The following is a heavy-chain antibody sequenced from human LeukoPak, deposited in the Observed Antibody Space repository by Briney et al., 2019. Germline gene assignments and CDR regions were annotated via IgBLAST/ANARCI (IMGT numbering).Heavy chain of an antibody. J-gene: IGHJ4*02. CDR2: IYQSGNT. Sequence: SETLSLTCSVSGYSISSGYYWGWIRQPPGKGLEWIGSIYQSGNTYYNPSLKSRVTVSVDTSKNQFSLKLSSVTAADTAVYYCARTPFDSSGYYPQPEYYFDYWGQGTLVTVSS. V-gene: IGHV4-38-2*01. D-gene: IGHD3-22*01. CDR1: GYSISSGYY. CDR3: ARTPFDSSGYYPQPEYYFDY.